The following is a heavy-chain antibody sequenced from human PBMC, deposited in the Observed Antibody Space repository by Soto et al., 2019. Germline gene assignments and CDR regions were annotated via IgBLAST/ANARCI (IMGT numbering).Heavy chain of an antibody. CDR3: ARGSPSHFDY. V-gene: IGHV3-74*01. J-gene: IGHJ4*02. CDR1: GFTFSSYW. Sequence: PGGSLRLSCAASGFTFSSYWMHWVRQAPGKGLVWVSRINSDGSTTDYADSVKGRFTISRDNAKNTLYLQINSLRADDTAVYYCARGSPSHFDYWGQGTLVTVSS. CDR2: INSDGSTT.